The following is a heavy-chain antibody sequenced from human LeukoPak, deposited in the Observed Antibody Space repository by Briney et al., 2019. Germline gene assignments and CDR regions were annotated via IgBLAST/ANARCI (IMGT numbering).Heavy chain of an antibody. CDR1: GGSFSGYY. J-gene: IGHJ6*03. CDR3: ARFGDYYYYYMDV. D-gene: IGHD3-3*01. V-gene: IGHV4-59*01. Sequence: SETLSLTCAVYGGSFSGYYWSWIRQPPGKGLEWIGYIYYSGSTIYNPSLKSRVTISVDTSKNQFSLKLSSVTAADTAVYYCARFGDYYYYYMDVWGKGTTVTVSS. CDR2: IYYSGST.